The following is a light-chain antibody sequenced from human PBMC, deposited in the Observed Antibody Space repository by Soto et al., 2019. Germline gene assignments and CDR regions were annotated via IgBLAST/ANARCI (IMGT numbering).Light chain of an antibody. CDR3: QQYYTYPLA. CDR1: RPISTY. J-gene: IGKJ1*01. Sequence: AIRMTQARSSISAFTGDRVTITCRTSRPISTYLAWYQQKPGKTPTLLMYAASTLQSGVPSRFSGSGSGTDFTLTISCLQSEDFATYYCQQYYTYPLAFGQGTNIEIK. V-gene: IGKV1-8*01. CDR2: AAS.